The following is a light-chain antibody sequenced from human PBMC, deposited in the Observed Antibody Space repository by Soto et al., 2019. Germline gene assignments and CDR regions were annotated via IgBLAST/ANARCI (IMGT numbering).Light chain of an antibody. V-gene: IGKV2-28*01. CDR2: LAS. CDR1: QSLLYSNGYNY. CDR3: MQGLQDLT. J-gene: IGKJ5*01. Sequence: ISMTQSQLSLPATPREPAAISCMAIQSLLYSNGYNYLDWYLQRPGQSPQLLIYLASNRAPGVPDRFSGSGSGTDFTLKISRVEAEDVGVYYCMQGLQDLTFGQGTRLEIK.